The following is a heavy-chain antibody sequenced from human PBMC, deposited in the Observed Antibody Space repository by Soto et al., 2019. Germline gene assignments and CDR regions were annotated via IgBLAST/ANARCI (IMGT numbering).Heavy chain of an antibody. J-gene: IGHJ4*02. Sequence: PGGSLRLSCAASGFMFSSYVMNWVRQAPGKELEWVSSITDNGGSTYYAENVKGRFTISRDNSKNTLYLQMNSLRAEDTAVYYCAKTASIAVAGNNFDYWGQGTLVTVSS. V-gene: IGHV3-23*01. D-gene: IGHD6-19*01. CDR3: AKTASIAVAGNNFDY. CDR2: ITDNGGST. CDR1: GFMFSSYV.